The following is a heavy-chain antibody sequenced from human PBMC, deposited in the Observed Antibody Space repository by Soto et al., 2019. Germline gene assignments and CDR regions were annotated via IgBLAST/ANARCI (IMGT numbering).Heavy chain of an antibody. CDR3: ASLPYRQLVSY. CDR2: MFYGVST. D-gene: IGHD1-26*01. V-gene: IGHV4-39*01. Sequence: PETLCLTCTGSGSSINSSGYYWVWIRQPPGKGLEWIGSMFYGVSTYYNPSLKSRVTVSVDTSKNQFSLNLRSVTAADTAVYYCASLPYRQLVSYCGQGTPVTVAS. J-gene: IGHJ1*01. CDR1: GSSINSSGYY.